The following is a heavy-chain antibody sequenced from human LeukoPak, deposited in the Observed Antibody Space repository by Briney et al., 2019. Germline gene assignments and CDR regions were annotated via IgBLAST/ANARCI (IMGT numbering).Heavy chain of an antibody. J-gene: IGHJ3*02. Sequence: GRSLRLSCAVSGFTFSTYAMHWVRQAPGKGLEWVAFISYDGRNKYYADSVKGRFTISRDNSKNTLFLQMNSLRAEDTAVYYCALDSSGYPRAFDIWGQGTMVTVSS. CDR1: GFTFSTYA. CDR2: ISYDGRNK. V-gene: IGHV3-30*04. CDR3: ALDSSGYPRAFDI. D-gene: IGHD3-22*01.